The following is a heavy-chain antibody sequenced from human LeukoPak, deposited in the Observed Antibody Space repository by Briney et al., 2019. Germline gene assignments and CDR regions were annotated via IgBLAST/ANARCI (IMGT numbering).Heavy chain of an antibody. Sequence: KPSETLSLTCTAPGGSISSSSYNWGWIRQPPGKGLERIVRVYFSGSTYYNPSLKGRVTISVYTSKNQFSLKLRPVTAAETAVYYCARHPPRRYFDYWGQGTLVTVSS. CDR1: GGSISSSSYN. CDR3: ARHPPRRYFDY. J-gene: IGHJ4*02. V-gene: IGHV4-39*01. CDR2: VYFSGST.